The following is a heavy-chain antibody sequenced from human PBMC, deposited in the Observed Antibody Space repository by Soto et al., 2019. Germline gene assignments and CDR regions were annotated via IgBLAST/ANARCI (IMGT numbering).Heavy chain of an antibody. D-gene: IGHD4-17*01. CDR1: GFTFSSDV. V-gene: IGHV3-23*01. J-gene: IGHJ4*02. CDR3: AKGTVTTSIFDY. Sequence: EVQLLESGGGLVQPGGSLRLSCVASGFTFSSDVMSWVRQAPGKGLEWVSGIRGNAERPGYAEAVKGRFTISRDNSKNTLSLQMNSLRAEDTAVYYCAKGTVTTSIFDYWGQGALVTVSS. CDR2: IRGNAERP.